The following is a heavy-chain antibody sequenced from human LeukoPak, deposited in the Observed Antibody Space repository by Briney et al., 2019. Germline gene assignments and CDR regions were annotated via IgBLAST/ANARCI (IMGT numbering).Heavy chain of an antibody. CDR2: IYPGDSDT. CDR1: GYSFTSYW. D-gene: IGHD2-2*01. J-gene: IGHJ4*02. CDR3: ASGGYCSSTSCYQIPPFDY. Sequence: GESLKISCKGSGYSFTSYWIGWVRQMPGKGLEWMGIIYPGDSDTRYSPSFQGQVTISADKSISTAYLQWSSLKASDTAMYYCASGGYCSSTSCYQIPPFDYWGQGTLVTVSS. V-gene: IGHV5-51*01.